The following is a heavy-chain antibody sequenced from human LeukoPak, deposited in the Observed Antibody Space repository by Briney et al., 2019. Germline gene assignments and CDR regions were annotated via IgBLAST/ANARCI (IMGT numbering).Heavy chain of an antibody. CDR3: AKDQGYGDLHPFDY. J-gene: IGHJ4*02. V-gene: IGHV3-23*01. CDR2: ISGSGGST. Sequence: GGSLRLSCAASGFTFSSYAMSWVRQAPGKGLEWVSAISGSGGSTYYADSVKGRFTISRDNSKNTLYLQMNSPRAEDTAVYYCAKDQGYGDLHPFDYWGQGTLVTASS. D-gene: IGHD4-17*01. CDR1: GFTFSSYA.